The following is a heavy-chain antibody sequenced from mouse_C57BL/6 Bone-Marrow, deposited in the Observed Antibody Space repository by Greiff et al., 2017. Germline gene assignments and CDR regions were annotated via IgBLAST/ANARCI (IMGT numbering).Heavy chain of an antibody. CDR3: TTLYDGY. J-gene: IGHJ2*01. D-gene: IGHD2-3*01. V-gene: IGHV14-4*01. CDR1: GFNIKDDY. CDR2: INPENGDT. Sequence: VQLQQSGAELVRPGASVKLSCTASGFNIKDDYMHWVKQRPEQGLEWIGWINPENGDTEYASKFQGKATITADTSSNTAYLQLSSLTSEDTAVYYCTTLYDGYWGQGTTLTVSS.